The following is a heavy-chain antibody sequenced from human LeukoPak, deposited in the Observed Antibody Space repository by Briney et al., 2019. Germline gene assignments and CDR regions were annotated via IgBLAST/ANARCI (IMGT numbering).Heavy chain of an antibody. V-gene: IGHV3-7*01. J-gene: IGHJ5*02. Sequence: GGSLRLSCAASGFMISSHWMSWVRQAPGKRLEWVAYIEPDGSERNYVDSVKGRFTISRDNAKNSLYLQMGSLRAEDTAIYYCVTGGHYSGSWGRGSLVTVS. CDR1: GFMISSHW. CDR3: VTGGHYSGS. CDR2: IEPDGSER. D-gene: IGHD2-21*01.